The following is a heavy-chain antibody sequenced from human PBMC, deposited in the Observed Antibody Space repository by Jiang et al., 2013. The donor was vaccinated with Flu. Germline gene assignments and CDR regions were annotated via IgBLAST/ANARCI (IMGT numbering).Heavy chain of an antibody. CDR3: ARGYSSGYYFRYYFDY. Sequence: CKASGYTFTGYYMHWVRQAPGQGLEWMGWINPNSGGTNYAQKFQGWVTMTRDTSISTAYMELSRLRSDGTAVYYCARGYSSGYYFRYYFDYWGQGTLVTVSS. CDR2: INPNSGGT. V-gene: IGHV1-2*04. CDR1: GYTFTGYY. J-gene: IGHJ4*02. D-gene: IGHD3-22*01.